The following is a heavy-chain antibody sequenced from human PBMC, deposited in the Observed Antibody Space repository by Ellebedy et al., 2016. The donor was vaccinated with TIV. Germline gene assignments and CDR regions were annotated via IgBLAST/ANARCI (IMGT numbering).Heavy chain of an antibody. CDR3: ARYSTVTYYYGTDV. V-gene: IGHV3-11*06. CDR2: ISSRSSLT. Sequence: PGGSLRLSCAASGFSFSDYYMSWIRQAPGKGLEWLSYISSRSSLTNYADSVKGRFTISRDNAKNSLFLEMNGLRAEDTAVYYCARYSTVTYYYGTDVWGQGTTVIVSS. D-gene: IGHD4-17*01. J-gene: IGHJ6*02. CDR1: GFSFSDYY.